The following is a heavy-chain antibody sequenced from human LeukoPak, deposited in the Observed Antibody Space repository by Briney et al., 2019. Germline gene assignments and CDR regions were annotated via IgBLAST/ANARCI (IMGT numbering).Heavy chain of an antibody. CDR1: GYTFSDYY. Sequence: ASVKVSCKASGYTFSDYYIHWVRQAPGQGLEWMGWINPNSGGTNYAQKFQGRVTMTRDTSISTAYMELSSLRSEDTAVYYCARPTRFGSGSYLMYMDVWGKGTTVTISS. V-gene: IGHV1-2*02. D-gene: IGHD3-10*01. CDR2: INPNSGGT. CDR3: ARPTRFGSGSYLMYMDV. J-gene: IGHJ6*03.